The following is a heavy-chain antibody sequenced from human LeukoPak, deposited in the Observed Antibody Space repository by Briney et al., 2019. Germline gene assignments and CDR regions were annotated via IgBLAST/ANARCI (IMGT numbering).Heavy chain of an antibody. J-gene: IGHJ5*02. V-gene: IGHV4-61*02. D-gene: IGHD5-24*01. CDR2: IYTSRST. Sequence: SQTLSLTCTVSGGSISSGSYYWSWIRQPAGKGLEWIGRIYTSRSTNYNPSLKSRVTISVDTSKNQFSLKLSSVTAADTAVYYCARDRGFRFDPWGQGTLVTVSS. CDR1: GGSISSGSYY. CDR3: ARDRGFRFDP.